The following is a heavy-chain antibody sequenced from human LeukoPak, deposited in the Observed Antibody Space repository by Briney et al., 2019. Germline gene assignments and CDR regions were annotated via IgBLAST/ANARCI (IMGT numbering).Heavy chain of an antibody. CDR1: GFTFSNYA. CDR2: ITDSGDST. J-gene: IGHJ4*02. D-gene: IGHD3-3*01. CDR3: VRERMNVLRFLEWSTFDY. Sequence: GGSLRLSCAASGFTFSNYAMSWVRQAPGKGLAWVAGITDSGDSTSFSDSVKGRFTISRHNSKNTLYLQMSSLRVEDTAIHYCVRERMNVLRFLEWSTFDYWGQGTLAIVSS. V-gene: IGHV3-23*01.